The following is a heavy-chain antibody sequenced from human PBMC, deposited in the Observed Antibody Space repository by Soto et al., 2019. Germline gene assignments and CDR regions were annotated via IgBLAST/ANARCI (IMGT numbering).Heavy chain of an antibody. CDR2: MNPNNGKT. CDR3: PRGNRGWRCTGFGDAFRI. D-gene: IGHD6-19*01. CDR1: GDTLTNYD. J-gene: IGHJ3*02. Sequence: QVQLVQSGAQVKQPGASVKVSCKSAGDTLTNYDVNWVRQATGQGLEWMGWMNPNNGKTGYAQQFQGRVTMTSNASISTAFMELTSLSSEDTAVYYCPRGNRGWRCTGFGDAFRIWGQGTKVTVSS. V-gene: IGHV1-8*02.